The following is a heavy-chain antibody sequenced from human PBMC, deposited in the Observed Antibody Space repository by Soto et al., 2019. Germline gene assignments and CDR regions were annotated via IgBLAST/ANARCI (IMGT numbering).Heavy chain of an antibody. CDR2: ISAYNGNT. CDR3: ARDEAYKGNDGGWFDP. V-gene: IGHV1-18*01. CDR1: GYTFTSYG. D-gene: IGHD1-1*01. Sequence: QVQLVQSGAEVKKPGASVKVSCKASGYTFTSYGISWVRQASGQGLEWMGWISAYNGNTKYAQKLQGRVTMTTDTSTSTADMELRSLRSDDTAVYYCARDEAYKGNDGGWFDPWGQGTLVTVSS. J-gene: IGHJ5*02.